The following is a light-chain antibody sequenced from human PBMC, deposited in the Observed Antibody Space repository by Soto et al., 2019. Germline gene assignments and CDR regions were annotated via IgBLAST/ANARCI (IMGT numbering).Light chain of an antibody. J-gene: IGLJ1*01. CDR3: SSYTSSSTVV. V-gene: IGLV2-14*01. CDR1: SSDVGGYNY. CDR2: DVS. Sequence: QYALTQPASVSGSPGQSITISCTGTSSDVGGYNYVSWYQQHPGKAPKLMIYDVSNRPSGVSYRFSGSKSGNTASLTISGLQAEDENDYYCSSYTSSSTVVFGTGTKLTVL.